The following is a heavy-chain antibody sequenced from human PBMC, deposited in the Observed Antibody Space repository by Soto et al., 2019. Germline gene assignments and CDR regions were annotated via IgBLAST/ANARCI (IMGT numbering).Heavy chain of an antibody. CDR1: GYTFTSYA. CDR3: ARDFSSMVRGVRYYYYYGMDV. Sequence: ASVKVPCKASGYTFTSYAMHWVRQAPGQRLEWMGWINAGNGNTKYSQKFQGRVTITRDTSASTAYMELSSLRSEDTAVYYCARDFSSMVRGVRYYYYYGMDVWGQGTTVTVSS. J-gene: IGHJ6*02. V-gene: IGHV1-3*01. CDR2: INAGNGNT. D-gene: IGHD3-10*01.